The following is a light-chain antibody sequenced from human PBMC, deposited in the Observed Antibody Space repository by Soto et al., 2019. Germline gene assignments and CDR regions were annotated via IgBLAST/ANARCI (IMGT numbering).Light chain of an antibody. CDR1: SSNIGSNT. J-gene: IGLJ2*01. Sequence: QSVLTQPPSASGTPGQRVTISCSGSSSNIGSNTVNWYQQLPGTAPKLLMYSNNQRPSGVPDRFSGSKSGTSSSLAISGLQSEDEADYYCAAWYDSLNIVVFGGGTKLTVL. CDR3: AAWYDSLNIVV. CDR2: SNN. V-gene: IGLV1-44*01.